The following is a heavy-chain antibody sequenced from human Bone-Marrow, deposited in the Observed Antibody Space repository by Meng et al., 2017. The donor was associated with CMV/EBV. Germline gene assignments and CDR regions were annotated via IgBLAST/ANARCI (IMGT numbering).Heavy chain of an antibody. V-gene: IGHV4-39*07. CDR1: GGSISSSSYY. CDR3: ARGGARGWDYDSSGYKPPLDY. J-gene: IGHJ4*02. D-gene: IGHD3-22*01. CDR2: IYYSGST. Sequence: SETLSLTCTVSGGSISSSSYYWGWIRQPPGKGLEWIGSIYYSGSTNYNPSLKSRVTISVDTSKNQFSLKLSSVTAADTAVYYCARGGARGWDYDSSGYKPPLDYWGQGTLVTVSS.